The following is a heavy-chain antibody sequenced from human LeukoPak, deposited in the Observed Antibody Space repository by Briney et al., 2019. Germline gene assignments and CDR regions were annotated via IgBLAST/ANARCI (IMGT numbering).Heavy chain of an antibody. D-gene: IGHD5-24*01. Sequence: GASVKVSCKASGCTFTSYYIHLVRQAPGQGFEWMAIINPSDGSTTNSQKFQGRVTMTRDTSTSTVYMELSGLRSEDTALYYCARIRDGYNDAYDIWGQGTMVTVSS. CDR1: GCTFTSYY. J-gene: IGHJ3*02. CDR3: ARIRDGYNDAYDI. V-gene: IGHV1-46*01. CDR2: INPSDGST.